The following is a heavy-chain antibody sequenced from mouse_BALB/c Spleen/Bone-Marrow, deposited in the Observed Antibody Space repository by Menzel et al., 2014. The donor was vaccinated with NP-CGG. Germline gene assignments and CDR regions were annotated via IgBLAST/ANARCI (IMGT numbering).Heavy chain of an antibody. CDR1: GYTLTSYW. D-gene: IGHD2-2*01. CDR3: ARSGGYDGFSY. Sequence: VQLQQSGAELAKPGASGKMSCKASGYTLTSYWMHWVKQRPGQGLEWIGYINPSTGYTEYNQKFKDKATLTADKSSSTAYMQLSSLTSEDSAVYYCARSGGYDGFSYWGQGTTLTVSS. V-gene: IGHV1-7*01. J-gene: IGHJ2*01. CDR2: INPSTGYT.